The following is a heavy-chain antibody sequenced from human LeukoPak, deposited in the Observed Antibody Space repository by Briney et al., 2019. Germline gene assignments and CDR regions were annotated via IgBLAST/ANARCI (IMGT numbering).Heavy chain of an antibody. CDR1: GFTFSSYN. CDR3: ARDAGYSSGWPYWYFDL. V-gene: IGHV3-21*01. Sequence: GGSLRLSCAASGFTFSSYNMNWVRQAPGKGLEWVSSISSSSSYIYYIDSVKGRFTISRDNAKNSLFLQMNSLRAEDTAVYYCARDAGYSSGWPYWYFDLWGRGTLVTVSS. J-gene: IGHJ2*01. CDR2: ISSSSSYI. D-gene: IGHD6-19*01.